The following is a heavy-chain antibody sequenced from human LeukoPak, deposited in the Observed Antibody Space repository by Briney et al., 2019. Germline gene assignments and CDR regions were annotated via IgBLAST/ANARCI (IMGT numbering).Heavy chain of an antibody. CDR2: IYHSGST. Sequence: SETLSLTCAVSGGSISSGGYSWSWIRQPPGKGLEWIGYIYHSGSTYYNPSPKSRVTISVDRSKNQFSLKLSSVTAADTAVYYCASSLWERADAFDIWGQGTMATVSS. V-gene: IGHV4-30-2*01. D-gene: IGHD1-26*01. J-gene: IGHJ3*02. CDR3: ASSLWERADAFDI. CDR1: GGSISSGGYS.